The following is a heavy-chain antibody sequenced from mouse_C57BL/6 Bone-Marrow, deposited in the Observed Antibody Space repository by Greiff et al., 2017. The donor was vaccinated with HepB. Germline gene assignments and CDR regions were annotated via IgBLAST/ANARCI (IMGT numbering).Heavy chain of an antibody. D-gene: IGHD2-4*01. Sequence: EVHLVESGGGLVKPGGSLKLSCAASGFTFSSYAMSWVRQTPEKRLEWVATISDGGSYTYYPDNVKGRFTISRDNAKNNLYLQMSNLKSEDTAMYYCARYYERYYAMDDWGQGTSVTVSS. CDR3: ARYYERYYAMDD. CDR2: ISDGGSYT. CDR1: GFTFSSYA. V-gene: IGHV5-4*01. J-gene: IGHJ4*01.